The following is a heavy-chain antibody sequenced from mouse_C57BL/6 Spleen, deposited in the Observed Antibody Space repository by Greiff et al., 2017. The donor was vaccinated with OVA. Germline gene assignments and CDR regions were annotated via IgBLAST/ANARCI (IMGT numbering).Heavy chain of an antibody. CDR3: ARSGGLWSDY. CDR1: GYTFTDYY. D-gene: IGHD1-1*02. Sequence: VQLQQSGPELVKPGASVKISCKASGYTFTDYYMNWVKQSHGKSLEWIGDINPNNGGTSYNQKFKGKATLTVDKSSSTAYMELRSLTSEDSAVYHCARSGGLWSDYWGQGTTLTVSS. CDR2: INPNNGGT. V-gene: IGHV1-26*01. J-gene: IGHJ2*01.